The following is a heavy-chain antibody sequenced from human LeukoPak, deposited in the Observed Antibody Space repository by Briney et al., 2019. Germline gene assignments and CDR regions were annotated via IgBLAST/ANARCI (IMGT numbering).Heavy chain of an antibody. CDR2: ISGSGGST. CDR1: GFTFSSYA. V-gene: IGHV3-23*01. Sequence: GGSLRLSCAASGFTFSSYAMSWVRQAPGKGLEWVSAISGSGGSTYYADSVKGRFTISRDNSKNTLYLQMNSLRAEDTAVYYCASLSGLRFKAEYFQHWGQGTLVTVSS. J-gene: IGHJ1*01. D-gene: IGHD5-12*01. CDR3: ASLSGLRFKAEYFQH.